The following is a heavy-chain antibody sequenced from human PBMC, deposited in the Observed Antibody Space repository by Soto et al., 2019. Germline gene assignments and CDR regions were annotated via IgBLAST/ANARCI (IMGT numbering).Heavy chain of an antibody. D-gene: IGHD2-2*01. Sequence: QVQLVQSGAEEKKPGASVKVSCKASGYTFTSYAMNWVRQAPGQRLEWMGWINAGNGNTKYAQKFQGRVTITVDTSARTAYMELSSRRSEDTAVYYCAWGGGVVVTDWGQGTLVTVSS. J-gene: IGHJ4*02. CDR3: AWGGGVVVTD. V-gene: IGHV1-3*05. CDR1: GYTFTSYA. CDR2: INAGNGNT.